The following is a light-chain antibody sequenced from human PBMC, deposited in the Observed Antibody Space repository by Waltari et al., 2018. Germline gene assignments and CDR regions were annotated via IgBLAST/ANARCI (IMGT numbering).Light chain of an antibody. CDR1: QGINNY. CDR3: QQLNSYQWT. CDR2: AAS. Sequence: IQLTQSPSSLSASVGDRVTITCRASQGINNYLARYQQKPGKAPKLLIYAASTLQSGVPSRFSGSGSGTDFTLTISSLQPEDFASYYCQQLNSYQWTFGQGTKVEVK. J-gene: IGKJ1*01. V-gene: IGKV1-9*01.